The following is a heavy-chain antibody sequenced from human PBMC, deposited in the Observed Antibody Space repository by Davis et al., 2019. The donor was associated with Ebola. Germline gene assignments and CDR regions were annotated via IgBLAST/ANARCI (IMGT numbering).Heavy chain of an antibody. V-gene: IGHV4-30-4*01. CDR3: VRDLGNYDEMLYYYYGMDV. CDR2: IYYSGST. CDR1: GGSISSGDYY. J-gene: IGHJ6*02. Sequence: SETLSLTCTVSGGSISSGDYYWSWIRQPPGKGLEWIGYIYYSGSTYYNPSLKSRVTISVDTSKNQFSLKLSSVTAADTAVYYCVRDLGNYDEMLYYYYGMDVWGQGTTVTVSS. D-gene: IGHD4-11*01.